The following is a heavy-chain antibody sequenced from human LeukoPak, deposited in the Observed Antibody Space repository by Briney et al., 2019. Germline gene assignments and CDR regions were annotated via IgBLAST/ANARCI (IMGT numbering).Heavy chain of an antibody. CDR1: GFTFSDYY. CDR2: ISSSGSTI. D-gene: IGHD3-22*01. V-gene: IGHV3-11*01. CDR3: ARGDYYYSSGYYGLFAY. Sequence: PGGSLRLSCAASGFTFSDYYMSWIRQAPGKGLEWVSYISSSGSTIYYADCVKGRFTISRDNAKNSLYLQMNSLRAEDTAVYYCARGDYYYSSGYYGLFAYWGQGPLVTVSS. J-gene: IGHJ4*02.